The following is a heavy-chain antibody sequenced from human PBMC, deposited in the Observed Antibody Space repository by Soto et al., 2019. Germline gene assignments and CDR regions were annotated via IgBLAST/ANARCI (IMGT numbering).Heavy chain of an antibody. J-gene: IGHJ6*03. CDR1: GFTFSSYG. Sequence: GGSLRLSFAASGFTFSSYGMHWVRQAPGKGLEWVAVIWYDGSNKYYADSVKGRFTISRDNSKNTLYLQMNSLRAEDTAVYYCARDGYYGSGSYDYYYYYYMDVWGKGTTVTVSS. CDR3: ARDGYYGSGSYDYYYYYYMDV. CDR2: IWYDGSNK. V-gene: IGHV3-33*01. D-gene: IGHD3-10*01.